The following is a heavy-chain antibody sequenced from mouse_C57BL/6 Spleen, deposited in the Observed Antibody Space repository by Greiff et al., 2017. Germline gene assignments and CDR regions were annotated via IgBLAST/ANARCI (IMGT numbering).Heavy chain of an antibody. CDR2: IYPRSGNT. CDR3: ARSWTTVVATDY. Sequence: QVQLKESGAELARPGASVKLSCKASGYTFTSYGISWVKQRTGQGLEWIGEIYPRSGNTYYNEQFKGKATLTADKSSSTAYMELRSLTSEDSAVYFWARSWTTVVATDYWGQGTTRTVAS. D-gene: IGHD1-1*01. J-gene: IGHJ2*01. V-gene: IGHV1-81*01. CDR1: GYTFTSYG.